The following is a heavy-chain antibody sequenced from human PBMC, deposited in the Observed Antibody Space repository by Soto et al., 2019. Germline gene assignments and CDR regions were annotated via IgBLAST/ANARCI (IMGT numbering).Heavy chain of an antibody. D-gene: IGHD1-20*01. CDR3: AREQYNWKL. CDR2: VYHTANT. J-gene: IGHJ4*02. Sequence: QVQLQESGPGLVKPSETLSLTCTVSGVSITPYYWTWIRHPPGKRLEWIGYVYHTANTYYIPSLKSRVTISLDTSKNQVSLRLKSVTAADTAVYYCAREQYNWKLWGQGTLVTVSS. CDR1: GVSITPYY. V-gene: IGHV4-59*01.